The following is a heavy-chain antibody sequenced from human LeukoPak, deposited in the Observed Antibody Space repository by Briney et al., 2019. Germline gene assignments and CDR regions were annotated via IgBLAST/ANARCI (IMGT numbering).Heavy chain of an antibody. D-gene: IGHD6-13*01. CDR3: ARDGSPLDY. J-gene: IGHJ4*02. CDR1: GYTFTRFA. Sequence: ASVTVSCMASGYTFTRFAMNWVRPAPGQGLEWMGIINPSGGSTSYAQKFQGRVTMTRDTSTSTVYMELSSLRSEDTAVYYCARDGSPLDYWGQGTLVIVSS. V-gene: IGHV1-46*01. CDR2: INPSGGST.